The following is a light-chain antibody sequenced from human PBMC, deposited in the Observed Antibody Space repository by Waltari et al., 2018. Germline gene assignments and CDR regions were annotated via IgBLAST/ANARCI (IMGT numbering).Light chain of an antibody. CDR1: QSVRSSY. CDR3: QQYGSSPT. J-gene: IGKJ2*01. Sequence: EIVLTQSPGTLSLSPGERATLSCRASQSVRSSYLAWYQQKPGQAPRLLIYGASSRATGIPDRFSGSGSGTDFTLTTSRLEPEDFAVYYCQQYGSSPTFGQGTKLEIK. CDR2: GAS. V-gene: IGKV3-20*01.